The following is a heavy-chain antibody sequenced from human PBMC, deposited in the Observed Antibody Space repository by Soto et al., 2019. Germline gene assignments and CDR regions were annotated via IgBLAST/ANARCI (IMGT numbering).Heavy chain of an antibody. Sequence: GASVKVSCKASGYTVTSYYIHWVRQAPGQGLEWMGIINPSGGSTTYAQKFQGRLTMTRDTSTSTVYMELSSLRSEDTAMYYCARTPGYTDRNYFDYWGQGTLVTVSS. V-gene: IGHV1-46*01. D-gene: IGHD2-2*02. CDR2: INPSGGST. CDR1: GYTVTSYY. CDR3: ARTPGYTDRNYFDY. J-gene: IGHJ4*02.